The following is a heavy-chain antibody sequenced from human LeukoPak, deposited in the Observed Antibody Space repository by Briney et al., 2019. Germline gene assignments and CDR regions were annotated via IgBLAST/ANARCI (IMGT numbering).Heavy chain of an antibody. Sequence: GGSLRLSCAASGFTFSSYDMTWVRQAPGKGLEWVANINLDGSQKYYVDSLKGRFTISRDNAKNSVYLQMNSLRAEDTAVYYCARDVDYANPRHDYWGQGTLVTVSS. V-gene: IGHV3-7*01. CDR1: GFTFSSYD. CDR3: ARDVDYANPRHDY. J-gene: IGHJ4*02. CDR2: INLDGSQK. D-gene: IGHD4/OR15-4a*01.